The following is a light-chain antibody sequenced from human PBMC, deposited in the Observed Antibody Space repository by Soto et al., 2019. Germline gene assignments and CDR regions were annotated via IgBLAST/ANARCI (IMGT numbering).Light chain of an antibody. J-gene: IGLJ2*01. Sequence: QSALTQPPSASGSPRQSVTISCTGTSSDVGGYNYVSWYQQHPGKAPKLMIYEVTKRPSGVPDRFSGSKSGNTASLTVSGLQADDEADYYCSSYAGSKNFVIFGGGTKLIVL. CDR1: SSDVGGYNY. CDR2: EVT. CDR3: SSYAGSKNFVI. V-gene: IGLV2-8*01.